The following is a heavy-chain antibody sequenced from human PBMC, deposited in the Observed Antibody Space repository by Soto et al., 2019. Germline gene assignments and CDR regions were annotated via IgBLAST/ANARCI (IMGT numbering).Heavy chain of an antibody. D-gene: IGHD6-19*01. CDR1: GGSVSSGSYY. CDR3: ARGRKDSSGWPYFDY. V-gene: IGHV4-61*01. J-gene: IGHJ4*02. Sequence: QVQLQESGPGLVKPSETLSLTCTVSGGSVSSGSYYWSWIRQPPGKGLEWIGYIYNSGSTNYNPSLKSRVTITVDTSKYQFSLTLSSVTAADTAVYYCARGRKDSSGWPYFDYWGQGTLVTVSS. CDR2: IYNSGST.